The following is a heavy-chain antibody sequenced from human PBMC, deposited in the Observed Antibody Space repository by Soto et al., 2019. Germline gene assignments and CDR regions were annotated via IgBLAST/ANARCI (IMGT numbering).Heavy chain of an antibody. D-gene: IGHD6-13*01. CDR1: VYTFTSYD. CDR2: MNPNSGNT. J-gene: IGHJ6*02. V-gene: IGHV1-8*01. CDR3: ARDAQQLANYGMDV. Sequence: ASVKVSCTASVYTFTSYDINWVRQAPGQGLEWMGWMNPNSGNTGYAYSVKGRFTISSDQSKNTLYLQMNSLEAEDTAVYYCARDAQQLANYGMDVWGQGTTVTVSS.